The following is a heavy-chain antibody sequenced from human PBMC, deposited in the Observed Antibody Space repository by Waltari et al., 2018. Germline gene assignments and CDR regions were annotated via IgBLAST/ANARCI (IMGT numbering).Heavy chain of an antibody. CDR2: IYHSGST. V-gene: IGHV4-31*03. Sequence: QVQLQESGPGLVKPSQTLSLTCTVSGGSTSSGGYYWSWIRQHPGKGLEWIGYIYHSGSTYYNPSLKSRVTISVDRSKNQFSLKLSSVTAADTAVYYCASNKSPRSSSWFFDYWGQGTLVTVSS. D-gene: IGHD6-13*01. J-gene: IGHJ4*02. CDR3: ASNKSPRSSSWFFDY. CDR1: GGSTSSGGYY.